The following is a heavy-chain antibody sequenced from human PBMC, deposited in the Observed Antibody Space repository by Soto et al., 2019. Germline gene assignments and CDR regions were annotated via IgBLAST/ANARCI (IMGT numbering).Heavy chain of an antibody. D-gene: IGHD2-2*01. CDR1: GYDFVTYG. CDR2: ISPKNANT. V-gene: IGHV1-18*01. J-gene: IGHJ6*02. Sequence: QVQLVQSGAEVKKPGASVKVSCQASGYDFVTYGISWVRQAPGQGLEWMGWISPKNANTLFTQKIRGRVTMTTDTSTSTAYMELRSLKSDDTAIYYCARDGVCSSTSCYTYHYYYAMDVWGQGTTVTVSS. CDR3: ARDGVCSSTSCYTYHYYYAMDV.